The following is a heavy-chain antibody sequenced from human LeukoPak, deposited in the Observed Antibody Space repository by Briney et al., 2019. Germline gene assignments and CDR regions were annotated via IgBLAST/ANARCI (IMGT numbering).Heavy chain of an antibody. V-gene: IGHV3-33*05. CDR3: ASSGSYRFDY. J-gene: IGHJ4*02. D-gene: IGHD1-26*01. CDR2: IQSNGRNK. Sequence: GGSLRLSCAASGFIFSSDDMHWVRQAPGKGLEWVAGIQSNGRNKYYVDSVKGRFAVSRDNAKNSLYLQMNSLRDEDTAVYYCASSGSYRFDYWGQGTLVTVSS. CDR1: GFIFSSDD.